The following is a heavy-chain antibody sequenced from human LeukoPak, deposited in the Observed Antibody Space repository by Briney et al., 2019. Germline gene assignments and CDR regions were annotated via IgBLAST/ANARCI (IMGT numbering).Heavy chain of an antibody. J-gene: IGHJ4*02. D-gene: IGHD3-16*02. V-gene: IGHV4-34*01. CDR1: GGSFSGYY. CDR3: ARRNYDYVWGSYRQPREYYFDY. Sequence: SETLSLTCAVYGGSFSGYYWSWIRQPPGKGLEWIGEINHSGSTNYNPSLRSRVTISVDTSKNQFSLKLSSVAAADTAVYYCARRNYDYVWGSYRQPREYYFDYWGQGTLVTVPS. CDR2: INHSGST.